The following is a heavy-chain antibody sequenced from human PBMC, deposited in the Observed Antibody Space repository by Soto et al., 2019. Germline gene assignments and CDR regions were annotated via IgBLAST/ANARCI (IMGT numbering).Heavy chain of an antibody. CDR1: RFTFSSYA. D-gene: IGHD4-17*01. Sequence: GGSLRLSCAASRFTFSSYAMSWVRQAPGKGLEWVSAISGSGGSTYYADSVKGRFTISRDNAKNSLYLQMNSLRAEDTAVYYCARDGGYGVDAFDIWGQGTMVTVSS. CDR2: ISGSGGST. J-gene: IGHJ3*02. V-gene: IGHV3-23*01. CDR3: ARDGGYGVDAFDI.